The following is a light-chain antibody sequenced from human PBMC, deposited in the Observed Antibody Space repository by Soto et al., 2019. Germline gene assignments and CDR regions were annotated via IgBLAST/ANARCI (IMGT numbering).Light chain of an antibody. CDR1: QDIGSA. CDR3: QHFNSFPLT. J-gene: IGKJ4*01. CDR2: DAS. V-gene: IGKV1-13*02. Sequence: IQLTQSPSSLSASVGDRVTITCRAGQDIGSALAWYQQRPGKAPKLLLYDASNLEAGVPSRFSGSGSWTDFTFTITSLRPEDFATYYCQHFNSFPLTFGGGTKVQIK.